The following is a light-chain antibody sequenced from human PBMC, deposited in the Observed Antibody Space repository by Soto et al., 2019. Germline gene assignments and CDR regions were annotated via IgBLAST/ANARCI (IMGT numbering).Light chain of an antibody. J-gene: IGKJ1*01. CDR3: QKYNSAPQT. CDR2: AAS. Sequence: DFQMTQSPSSLSASVGDRVTITCRASQGISNYLAWYQQKPGEVPKLLIYAASTLQSGVPSRFRGSGIGTDFTLTISSLQPEDVATYYCQKYNSAPQTFGQGTNVDIK. CDR1: QGISNY. V-gene: IGKV1-27*01.